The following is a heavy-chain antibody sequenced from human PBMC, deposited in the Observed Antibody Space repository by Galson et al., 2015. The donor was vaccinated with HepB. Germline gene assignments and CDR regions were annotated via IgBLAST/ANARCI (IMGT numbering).Heavy chain of an antibody. CDR1: GFTFSSYS. D-gene: IGHD4-17*01. CDR2: ISSSSSYI. J-gene: IGHJ4*02. Sequence: SLRLSCAASGFTFSSYSMNWVRQAPGKGLEWVSSISSSSSYIYYADSVKGRFTISRDNAKNSLYLQMNSLRAEDTAVYYCARASRSTTTVTTNLFDYWGQGTLVTVSS. CDR3: ARASRSTTTVTTNLFDY. V-gene: IGHV3-21*01.